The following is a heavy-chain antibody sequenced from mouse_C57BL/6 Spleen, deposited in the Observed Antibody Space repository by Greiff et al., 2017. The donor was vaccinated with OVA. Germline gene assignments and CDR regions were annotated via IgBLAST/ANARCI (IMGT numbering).Heavy chain of an antibody. CDR1: GYTFTGYW. J-gene: IGHJ1*03. D-gene: IGHD2-4*01. Sequence: QVQLKESGAELMKPGASVKLSCKATGYTFTGYWIEWVKQRPGHGLEWIGEILPGSGGTNYNEKFKGKATFTADTSSNTAYMQLSSLTTEDSAIYYGARSRGYDYDWYFDVWGTGTTVTVSS. V-gene: IGHV1-9*01. CDR3: ARSRGYDYDWYFDV. CDR2: ILPGSGGT.